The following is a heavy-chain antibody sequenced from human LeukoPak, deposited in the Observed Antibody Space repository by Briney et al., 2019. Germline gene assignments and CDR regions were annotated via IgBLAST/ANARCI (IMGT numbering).Heavy chain of an antibody. J-gene: IGHJ3*02. Sequence: GGSLRLSCAASGFTFSSYSMNWVRQAPGKGLEWVSSISSSSSYIYYADSVKGRFTISRDNAKNSLYLQMNSLRAEDTAVYYCARLGVVEDAFDIWGQGTMVTVSS. V-gene: IGHV3-21*01. D-gene: IGHD2-15*01. CDR3: ARLGVVEDAFDI. CDR2: ISSSSSYI. CDR1: GFTFSSYS.